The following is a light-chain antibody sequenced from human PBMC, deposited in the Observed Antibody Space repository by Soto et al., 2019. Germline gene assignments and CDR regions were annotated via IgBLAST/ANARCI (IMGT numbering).Light chain of an antibody. Sequence: EIVMTQSPATLSVSPGERATLSCRASQSVSSNLAWYQQKPGQAPRLLIYGASTRATGSPATFSGSGSGTAFTLTISSLQSDDLTVYDGQQDKKWPLTFGGGTKVEIK. CDR3: QQDKKWPLT. V-gene: IGKV3-15*01. CDR2: GAS. CDR1: QSVSSN. J-gene: IGKJ4*01.